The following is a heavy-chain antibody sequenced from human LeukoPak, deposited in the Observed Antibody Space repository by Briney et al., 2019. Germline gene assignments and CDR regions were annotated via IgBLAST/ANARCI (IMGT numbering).Heavy chain of an antibody. V-gene: IGHV1-8*01. Sequence: ASVKVSCKGSGYTFNNFDINWVRQATGQGLEWMGWMNPNSGNTGSAQKLQGRVTMTMNTSISTAYIELSSLRSEDSAVYYCARGPQWRGDSYYMDVWGRGTTVTVSS. D-gene: IGHD6-19*01. CDR1: GYTFNNFD. CDR2: MNPNSGNT. J-gene: IGHJ6*03. CDR3: ARGPQWRGDSYYMDV.